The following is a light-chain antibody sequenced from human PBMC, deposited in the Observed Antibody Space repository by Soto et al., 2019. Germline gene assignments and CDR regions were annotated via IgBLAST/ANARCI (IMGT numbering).Light chain of an antibody. CDR3: QQRSSWPST. Sequence: EIVLTQSPATLSLSPGERATLSCSASQSISNFLAWYQQKPGQAPRLLISAASIRGTGIPARFSGSGSGTDFILTISSLEPEDFAVYYCQQRSSWPSTFGGGTKVEI. V-gene: IGKV3-11*01. J-gene: IGKJ4*01. CDR2: AAS. CDR1: QSISNF.